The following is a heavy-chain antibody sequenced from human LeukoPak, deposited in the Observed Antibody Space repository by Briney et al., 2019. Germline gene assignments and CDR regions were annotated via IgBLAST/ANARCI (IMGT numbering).Heavy chain of an antibody. CDR1: GFTFSSYA. V-gene: IGHV3-64*01. Sequence: GGSLRLSCAASGFTFSSYAMHWVRQAPGKGLEYVSAISSNGGSTYYANSVKVRFTISRDNSKNTLYLQMVSLRAEDMAVYYCARGWRDGYNWSVYWGQGTLVTVSS. CDR2: ISSNGGST. D-gene: IGHD5-24*01. CDR3: ARGWRDGYNWSVY. J-gene: IGHJ4*02.